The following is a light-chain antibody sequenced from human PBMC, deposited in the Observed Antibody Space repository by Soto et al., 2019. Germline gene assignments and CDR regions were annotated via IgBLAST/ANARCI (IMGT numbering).Light chain of an antibody. Sequence: DIQMTQSPSSLSASVGDSVIITCRASQSINIYLSWYQQKPGKAPRLLIYDSSSLESGVPSRFRGSGSGTEFTLSISSLKPDDSETYYCQQYDSYPLTFGGGTNVDI. CDR2: DSS. CDR1: QSINIY. CDR3: QQYDSYPLT. V-gene: IGKV1-5*01. J-gene: IGKJ4*01.